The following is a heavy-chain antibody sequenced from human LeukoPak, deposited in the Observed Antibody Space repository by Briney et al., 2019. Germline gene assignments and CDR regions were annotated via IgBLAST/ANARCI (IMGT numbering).Heavy chain of an antibody. J-gene: IGHJ4*02. CDR1: GFTVSRNY. Sequence: GGSLRLSCAASGFTVSRNYMSWVRQAPGKGLEWVSVSYSGGDTYYPDSVKGRFTVPRDNPKNTVYLQMNSLRAEDTAVYFCARSPVLDRNDWSFADWGQGTLVTVSS. D-gene: IGHD1-1*01. V-gene: IGHV3-53*01. CDR3: ARSPVLDRNDWSFAD. CDR2: SYSGGDT.